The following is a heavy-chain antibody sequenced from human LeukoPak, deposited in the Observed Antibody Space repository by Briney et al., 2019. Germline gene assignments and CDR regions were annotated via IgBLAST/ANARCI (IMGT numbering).Heavy chain of an antibody. CDR3: ATGGGYNPYYFDY. V-gene: IGHV4-59*01. CDR1: GGSISSYY. J-gene: IGHJ4*02. Sequence: SETPSLTCTVSGGSISSYYWSWIRQPPGKGLEWIGYIYYSGSTNYNPSLKSRVTISVDTSKNQFSLKLSSVTAADTAVYYCATGGGYNPYYFDYWGQGTLVTVSS. D-gene: IGHD5-24*01. CDR2: IYYSGST.